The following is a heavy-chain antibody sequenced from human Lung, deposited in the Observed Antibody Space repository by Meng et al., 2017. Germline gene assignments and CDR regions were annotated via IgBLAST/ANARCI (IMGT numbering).Heavy chain of an antibody. Sequence: QVQRQESGPGLVKPSQTLSLTCTVSGGSISSGGYYWSWIRQHPGKGLEWIGYIYYSGSTYYNPSLKSRVTISVDTSKSQFSLKLSSVTAADTAVYYCAREPYYYGSGSYSSYWYFDLWGRGTLVTVSS. J-gene: IGHJ2*01. V-gene: IGHV4-31*03. CDR3: AREPYYYGSGSYSSYWYFDL. D-gene: IGHD3-10*01. CDR2: IYYSGST. CDR1: GGSISSGGYY.